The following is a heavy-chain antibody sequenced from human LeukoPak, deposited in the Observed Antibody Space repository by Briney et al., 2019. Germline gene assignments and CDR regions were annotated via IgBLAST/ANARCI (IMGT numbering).Heavy chain of an antibody. CDR3: ARGIAVAGRELDY. J-gene: IGHJ4*02. CDR1: GFTFSSYE. D-gene: IGHD6-19*01. CDR2: ISSSGSTI. Sequence: GGSLRLSCAASGFTFSSYEMNWVRQAPGKGLEWVSYISSSGSTIYYADSVKGRFTISRDNAMNSLYLQMNSLRAEDTAVYYCARGIAVAGRELDYWGQGTLVTVSS. V-gene: IGHV3-48*03.